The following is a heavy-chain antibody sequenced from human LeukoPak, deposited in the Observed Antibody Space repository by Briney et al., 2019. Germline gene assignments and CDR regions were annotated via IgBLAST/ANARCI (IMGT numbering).Heavy chain of an antibody. V-gene: IGHV4-34*01. CDR1: SGSFSGYY. Sequence: SETLSLTCAVYSGSFSGYYWSWIRQPPGKGLEWIGEINHSGSTNYNPSLKSRVTISVDTSKNQFSLKLSSVTAADTAVYYCARGRGGWYHRYFQHWGQGTLVTVSS. J-gene: IGHJ1*01. D-gene: IGHD6-19*01. CDR2: INHSGST. CDR3: ARGRGGWYHRYFQH.